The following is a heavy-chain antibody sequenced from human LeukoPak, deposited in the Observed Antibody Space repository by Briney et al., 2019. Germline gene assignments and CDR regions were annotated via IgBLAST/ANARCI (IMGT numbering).Heavy chain of an antibody. CDR2: INHSGST. CDR1: GGSFSGYY. CDR3: AREAHYYDSSGYVGAFDI. Sequence: TSETLSLTCAVYGGSFSGYYWSWIRQPPGKGLEWIGEINHSGSTNYNPSLKSRVTISVDTSKNQFSPKLSSVTAADTAVYYCAREAHYYDSSGYVGAFDIWGQGTMVTVSS. J-gene: IGHJ3*02. V-gene: IGHV4-34*01. D-gene: IGHD3-22*01.